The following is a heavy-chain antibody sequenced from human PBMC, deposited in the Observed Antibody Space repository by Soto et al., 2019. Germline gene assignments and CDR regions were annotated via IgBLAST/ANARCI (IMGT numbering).Heavy chain of an antibody. CDR1: GFTFSSSP. V-gene: IGHV3-23*04. CDR3: VRERYTMSDFWSAFSRD. Sequence: EVQLVQSGGGLVQPGGSLRLSCAASGFTFSSSPMSWVRQVPGKGLEWISAIRKDGGSIYYVDSAKGRFTISRDNSKNTSSLRMKNLRAEDTAIYYWVRERYTMSDFWSAFSRDWGQGALVIVSS. J-gene: IGHJ4*02. D-gene: IGHD3-3*01. CDR2: IRKDGGSI.